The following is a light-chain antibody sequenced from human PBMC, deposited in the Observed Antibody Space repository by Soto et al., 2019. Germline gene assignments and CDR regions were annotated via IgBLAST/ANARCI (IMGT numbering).Light chain of an antibody. V-gene: IGLV2-14*01. J-gene: IGLJ2*01. CDR1: SSDVGGYNY. Sequence: QSALTQPASVSGSPGQSITISCTGTSSDVGGYNYVCWYQQHPGNAPKLVIYEVDYRPSGVSNRFSGSKSGNTASLTISGLQAEDEADYYCSSYSSSTAVLFGGGTKLTVL. CDR3: SSYSSSTAVL. CDR2: EVD.